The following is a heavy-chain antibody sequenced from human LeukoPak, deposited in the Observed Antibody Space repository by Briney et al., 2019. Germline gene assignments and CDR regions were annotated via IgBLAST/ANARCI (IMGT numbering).Heavy chain of an antibody. Sequence: GGSLRLSCAASGFTFSSYTMNWVRQAPGKGLEWVSSISSGSSCIYYADSVKGRFTISRDNAKNSLYLQMNSLRAEDTAVYYCARIPHSAIEVAGTRYFDYWGQGALVTVSS. D-gene: IGHD6-19*01. J-gene: IGHJ4*02. V-gene: IGHV3-21*01. CDR1: GFTFSSYT. CDR3: ARIPHSAIEVAGTRYFDY. CDR2: ISSGSSCI.